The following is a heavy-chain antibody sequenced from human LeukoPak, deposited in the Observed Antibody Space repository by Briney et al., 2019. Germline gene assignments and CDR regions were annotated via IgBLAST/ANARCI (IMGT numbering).Heavy chain of an antibody. CDR3: ASFVVVPAATQSGDAFDI. CDR1: GFTFSNHN. V-gene: IGHV3-21*01. CDR2: ISSSSSFI. D-gene: IGHD2-2*01. J-gene: IGHJ3*02. Sequence: GGSLRLSCAASGFTFSNHNMNWVRQAPGEGLAWVSFISSSSSFIYYADSVKGRFTISRDNAKNSLYLQMNSLTAEDTAVYYCASFVVVPAATQSGDAFDIWGQGTMVTVSS.